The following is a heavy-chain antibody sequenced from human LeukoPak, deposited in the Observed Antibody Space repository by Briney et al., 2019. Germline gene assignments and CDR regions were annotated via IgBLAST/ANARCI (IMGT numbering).Heavy chain of an antibody. Sequence: GGSLRLSCAASGFTFSSYWMHWVRQAPGKGLVWVSRINSDGSSTSYADSVKGRFTISRDNAKNTLYLQMNSLRAEDTAVYYCARVGYYDSSGYYYFDYWGQGTLVTVSS. D-gene: IGHD3-22*01. CDR2: INSDGSST. CDR1: GFTFSSYW. J-gene: IGHJ4*02. V-gene: IGHV3-74*01. CDR3: ARVGYYDSSGYYYFDY.